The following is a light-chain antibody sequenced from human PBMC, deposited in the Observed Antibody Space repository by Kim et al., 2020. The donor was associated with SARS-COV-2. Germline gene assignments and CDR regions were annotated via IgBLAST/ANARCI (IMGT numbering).Light chain of an antibody. Sequence: VSPGQTASITCSGDKLGDKYACWYQQKPGQSPVLVIYQDSKRPAGIPERFAGSNSGNTATLTISGTQAMEEADYYCKAWDSSTEVVFGGGTQLTVL. J-gene: IGLJ2*01. CDR2: QDS. V-gene: IGLV3-1*01. CDR3: KAWDSSTEVV. CDR1: KLGDKY.